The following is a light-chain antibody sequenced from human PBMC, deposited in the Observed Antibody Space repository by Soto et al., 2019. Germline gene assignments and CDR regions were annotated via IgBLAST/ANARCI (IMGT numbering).Light chain of an antibody. CDR3: TSYTTSGNYV. V-gene: IGLV2-14*01. CDR1: SSDVGAYNY. CDR2: DVS. Sequence: QSALTQPASVSGSPGQSIAISCTGTSSDVGAYNYVSWYQQHPGKAPKLMIFDVSNRPSGVSNRFSGYKSGNTASLTICGLQADDEVDYYGTSYTTSGNYVFGIGTKVTVL. J-gene: IGLJ1*01.